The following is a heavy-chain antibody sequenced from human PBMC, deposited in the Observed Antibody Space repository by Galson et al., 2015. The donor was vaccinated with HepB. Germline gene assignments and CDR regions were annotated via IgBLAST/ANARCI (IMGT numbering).Heavy chain of an antibody. Sequence: SLRLSCAASGFTFGSYAMSWVRQAPGKGLEWVSAISASGVSTYYADSVKGRFTISRDNSKNTLYLQMNTLRAEGTAVYYCAKHPREGDYFHHWGQGTLVTVSS. V-gene: IGHV3-23*01. CDR2: ISASGVST. CDR1: GFTFGSYA. D-gene: IGHD3-16*01. CDR3: AKHPREGDYFHH. J-gene: IGHJ4*02.